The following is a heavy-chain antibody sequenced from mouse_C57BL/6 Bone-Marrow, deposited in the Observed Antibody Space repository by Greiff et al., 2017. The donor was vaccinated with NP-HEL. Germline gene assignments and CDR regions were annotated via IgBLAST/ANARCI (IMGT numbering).Heavy chain of an antibody. CDR2: IDPENGDT. D-gene: IGHD2-5*01. CDR3: TTCFYSNYPYWNFDV. V-gene: IGHV14-4*01. CDR1: GFNIKDDY. J-gene: IGHJ1*03. Sequence: VHVKQSGAELVRPGASVKLSCTASGFNIKDDYMHWVKQRPEQGLEWIGWIDPENGDTEYASKFQGKATITADTSSNTAYLQLSSLTSEDTAVYYCTTCFYSNYPYWNFDVWGTGTTVTVSS.